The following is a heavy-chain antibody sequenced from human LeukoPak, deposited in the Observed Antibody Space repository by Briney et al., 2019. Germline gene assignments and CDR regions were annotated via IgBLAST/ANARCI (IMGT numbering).Heavy chain of an antibody. V-gene: IGHV3-23*01. Sequence: GGSLRLSCAASGFTFSIYAMSWVRQAPGKGLEWVSTITDSGGATYHADSVKGRFTISRDNSKNTLYLRMNSLRAEDTAVYYCAQRAQLPKRHFDYWGQGTLVTVSS. D-gene: IGHD2-2*01. CDR3: AQRAQLPKRHFDY. J-gene: IGHJ4*02. CDR2: ITDSGGAT. CDR1: GFTFSIYA.